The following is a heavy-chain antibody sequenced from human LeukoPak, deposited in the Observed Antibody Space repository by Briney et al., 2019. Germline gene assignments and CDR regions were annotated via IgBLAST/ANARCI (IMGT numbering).Heavy chain of an antibody. CDR2: INPNSGGT. Sequence: GASVKVSCKASGYTFTGYYMHWVRQAPGQGLEWMGWINPNSGGTNYAQMFQGRVTTTRDTSISTAYMELSRLRSDDTAVYYCARLYSSSWYGGNWFDPWGQGTLVTVSS. V-gene: IGHV1-2*02. CDR1: GYTFTGYY. D-gene: IGHD6-13*01. J-gene: IGHJ5*02. CDR3: ARLYSSSWYGGNWFDP.